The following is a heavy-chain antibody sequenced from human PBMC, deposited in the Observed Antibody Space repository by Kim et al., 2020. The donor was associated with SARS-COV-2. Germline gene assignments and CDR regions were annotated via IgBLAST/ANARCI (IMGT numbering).Heavy chain of an antibody. CDR3: VKSTDYDSSGYYYYFDY. CDR2: IWYDGSNT. Sequence: GGSLRPSCAASGFTFRNSGMHWVRQAPGKGLEWVAVIWYDGSNTYYADSIKGRFTISRDNSKNTLYLQMNSLRVEDTAVYYCVKSTDYDSSGYYYYFDYWGQGTLVTVSS. V-gene: IGHV3-33*06. D-gene: IGHD3-22*01. J-gene: IGHJ4*02. CDR1: GFTFRNSG.